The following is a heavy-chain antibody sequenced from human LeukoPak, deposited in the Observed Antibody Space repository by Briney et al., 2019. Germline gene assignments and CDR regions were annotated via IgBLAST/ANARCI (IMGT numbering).Heavy chain of an antibody. CDR2: ISGSGGST. CDR1: GFTFSSYA. D-gene: IGHD6-13*01. J-gene: IGHJ4*02. Sequence: GGSLRLSCAVSGFTFSSYAMNWVRQAPGKGLEWVSAISGSGGSTYYADSVKGRFTISRDNSKNTLYLQMNSLRAEDTAVYYCAKDLIAAAGTLDPPFDYWGQGTLVTVSS. CDR3: AKDLIAAAGTLDPPFDY. V-gene: IGHV3-23*01.